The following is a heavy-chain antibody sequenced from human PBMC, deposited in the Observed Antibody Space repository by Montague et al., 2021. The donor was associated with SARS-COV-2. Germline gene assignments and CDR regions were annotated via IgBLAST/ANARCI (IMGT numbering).Heavy chain of an antibody. CDR1: GGSISSYY. Sequence: SETLSLTCTVSGGSISSYYWSWIRQPPGKGLEWIGSIYHSGSTYXNPSLKSRVTISVDTSKNQFSLKLSSVTAADTAVYYCARDVRYYDFWSGRAQTSPDYWGQGTLVTVSS. J-gene: IGHJ4*02. CDR3: ARDVRYYDFWSGRAQTSPDY. CDR2: IYHSGST. V-gene: IGHV4-38-2*02. D-gene: IGHD3-3*01.